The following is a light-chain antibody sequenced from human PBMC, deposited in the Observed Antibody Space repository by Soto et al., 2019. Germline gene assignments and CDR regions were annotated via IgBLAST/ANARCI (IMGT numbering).Light chain of an antibody. Sequence: EIVLTQSPGTLSSSPGERATLSCRASQSVSSSYLAWYQQKPGQAPRLLIYGASSRATGIPDRFSGSGSGTDFTLTSSRLEPEDFAVYYCQQYGSSPTFGGGTKVEIK. CDR2: GAS. CDR1: QSVSSSY. J-gene: IGKJ4*01. V-gene: IGKV3-20*01. CDR3: QQYGSSPT.